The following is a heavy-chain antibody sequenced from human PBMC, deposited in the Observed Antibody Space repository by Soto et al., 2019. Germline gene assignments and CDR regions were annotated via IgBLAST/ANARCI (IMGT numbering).Heavy chain of an antibody. D-gene: IGHD3-22*01. Sequence: SLKVSCKVSGYTLTELSMHWVRQAPGKGLEWMGGFDPEDGETIYAQKFQGRVTMTEDTSTDTAYMELSSLRSEDTAVYYCATVTTYYDRRGQLGYWGQRTLVTVSS. CDR2: FDPEDGET. CDR1: GYTLTELS. V-gene: IGHV1-24*01. CDR3: ATVTTYYDRRGQLGY. J-gene: IGHJ1*01.